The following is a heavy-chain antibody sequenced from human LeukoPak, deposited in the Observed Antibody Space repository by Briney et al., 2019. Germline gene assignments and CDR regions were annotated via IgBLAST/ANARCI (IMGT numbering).Heavy chain of an antibody. CDR2: INHFGST. J-gene: IGHJ1*01. CDR1: GGSFTGLF. CDR3: ARVIQSTDSSGLYLPEYFQH. D-gene: IGHD3-22*01. Sequence: SDTLSLTCVVNGGSFTGLFWSWIRQAPGKGLEWIGEINHFGSTNYSPSLKSRVTISVDTSKNQFSLKLSSVTAADTAVYYCARVIQSTDSSGLYLPEYFQHWGQGTLVTVSS. V-gene: IGHV4-34*01.